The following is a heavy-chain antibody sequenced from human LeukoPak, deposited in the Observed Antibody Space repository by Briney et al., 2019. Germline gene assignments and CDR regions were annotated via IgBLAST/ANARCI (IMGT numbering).Heavy chain of an antibody. CDR1: GFTFSTYE. CDR2: ISSSGSTI. Sequence: QPGGSLRLYCAASGFTFSTYEMNWVRQAPGKGLEWVSYISSSGSTIYYADSVKGRFTISRDNAKNSLYLQMNSLRAEDTAVYYCARERYSYVADAFDIWGQGTMVTVSS. CDR3: ARERYSYVADAFDI. V-gene: IGHV3-48*03. J-gene: IGHJ3*02. D-gene: IGHD5-18*01.